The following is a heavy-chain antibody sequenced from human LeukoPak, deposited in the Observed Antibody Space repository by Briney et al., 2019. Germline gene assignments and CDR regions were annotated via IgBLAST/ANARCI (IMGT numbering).Heavy chain of an antibody. D-gene: IGHD1-26*01. CDR3: ATPGNTGSYNP. V-gene: IGHV3-23*01. CDR1: GFTFSSYA. Sequence: GGSLRLSCAASGFTFSSYAMSWVRQAPGKGLEWVSSISSSGGSTFYADSVKGRFTISRDNSKNTLYLQMNNLRAEDTAIYYCATPGNTGSYNPWGQGTLVTVSS. J-gene: IGHJ5*02. CDR2: ISSSGGST.